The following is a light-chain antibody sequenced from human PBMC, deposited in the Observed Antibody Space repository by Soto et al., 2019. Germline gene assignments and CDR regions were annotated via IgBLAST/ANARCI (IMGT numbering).Light chain of an antibody. CDR3: QQSYSSPPT. J-gene: IGKJ1*01. Sequence: DIQMTQYPASLSASVGDRVIITCRASQSISNHLNWYQQKPGKAPKLLIFAASSLQSGAPSRFSGSTSGPDFPLTISRLQPEDFATYYCQQSYSSPPTFCQRSMVDIK. V-gene: IGKV1-39*01. CDR1: QSISNH. CDR2: AAS.